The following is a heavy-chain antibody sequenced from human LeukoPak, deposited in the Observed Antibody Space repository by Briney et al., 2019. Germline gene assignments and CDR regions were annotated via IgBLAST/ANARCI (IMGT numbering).Heavy chain of an antibody. CDR3: APQTMILVL. D-gene: IGHD3-22*01. CDR2: ITASSTYI. Sequence: GGSLRLSCAASGFSFSRSSMGWVRQAPGKGLEWVSSITASSTYIYYADSVKGRFTISRDNVEKSVSLQMNSLRAEDTAVYYCAPQTMILVLGGQGTLVTVSS. J-gene: IGHJ4*02. CDR1: GFSFSRSS. V-gene: IGHV3-21*01.